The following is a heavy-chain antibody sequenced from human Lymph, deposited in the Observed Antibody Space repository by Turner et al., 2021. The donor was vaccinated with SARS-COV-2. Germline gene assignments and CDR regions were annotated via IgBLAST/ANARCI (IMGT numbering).Heavy chain of an antibody. Sequence: QVQLQESGPGLVKPSETLSRTCSVSGGSISSYYGSWIRQPPGKGLEWIGYINSGRSNNYSPTLKGGVTISGDTTKNQFSLKLSSVTAAGTAIYDWAGDVWLRGGSVQVDYYGMDVWGQGTTVTVSS. V-gene: IGHV4-59*01. CDR2: INSGRSN. CDR3: AGDVWLRGGSVQVDYYGMDV. J-gene: IGHJ6*02. D-gene: IGHD2-15*01. CDR1: GGSISSYY.